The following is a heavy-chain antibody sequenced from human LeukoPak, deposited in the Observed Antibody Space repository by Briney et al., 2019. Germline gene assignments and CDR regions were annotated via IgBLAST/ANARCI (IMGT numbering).Heavy chain of an antibody. CDR3: ARATKIVGTTTLFDY. CDR1: GFTFSSYS. Sequence: GGSLRLSCAASGFTFSSYSMNWVRQAPGKGLEWVSSITSSSNFIYYADSVKGRFTISRDNAKNSLYLQMNSLRAEDTAVYYCARATKIVGTTTLFDYWGQGTLVTVSS. V-gene: IGHV3-21*01. CDR2: ITSSSNFI. J-gene: IGHJ4*02. D-gene: IGHD1-26*01.